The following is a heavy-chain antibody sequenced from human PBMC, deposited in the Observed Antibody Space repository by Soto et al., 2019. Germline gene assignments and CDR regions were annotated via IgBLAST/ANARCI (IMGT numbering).Heavy chain of an antibody. Sequence: LSLSCAASGFTFSSYEMNWVRQAPGKGLEWVSYISSSGSTIYYADSVKGRFTISRDNAKNSLYLQMNSLRAEDTAVYYCAREEVPADRAVRYYYYGMDVWGQGTTVTVSS. CDR3: AREEVPADRAVRYYYYGMDV. CDR1: GFTFSSYE. V-gene: IGHV3-48*03. CDR2: ISSSGSTI. J-gene: IGHJ6*02. D-gene: IGHD2-2*01.